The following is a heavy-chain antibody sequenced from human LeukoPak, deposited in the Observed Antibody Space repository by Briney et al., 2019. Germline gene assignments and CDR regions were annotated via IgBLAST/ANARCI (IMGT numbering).Heavy chain of an antibody. CDR1: GGSFSGYY. D-gene: IGHD3-22*01. Sequence: SETLSLTCVVSGGSFSGYYWSWIRQPPGKGLEWIGEINHSGSTNYNPSLKSRVTISVDTSKNQFSLKLSSVTAADTAVYYCARESPRNYYDSSGYYRVRYWFDPWGQGTLVTVSS. J-gene: IGHJ5*02. V-gene: IGHV4-34*01. CDR3: ARESPRNYYDSSGYYRVRYWFDP. CDR2: INHSGST.